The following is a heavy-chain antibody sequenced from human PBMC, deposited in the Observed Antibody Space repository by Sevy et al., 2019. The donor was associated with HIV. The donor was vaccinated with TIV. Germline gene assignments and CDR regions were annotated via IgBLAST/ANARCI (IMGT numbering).Heavy chain of an antibody. Sequence: ASVKVSCKASGDTFGNYAIAWVRQAPGQGLEWMGGIIPVFGSAKSAQKFQDRVTITADVSTSTAYMELRSLTSEDTAVYYCTGSNPDDYNYSYDYGMDVWGQGTTVTVSS. D-gene: IGHD4-4*01. CDR3: TGSNPDDYNYSYDYGMDV. J-gene: IGHJ6*02. CDR1: GDTFGNYA. V-gene: IGHV1-69*13. CDR2: IIPVFGSA.